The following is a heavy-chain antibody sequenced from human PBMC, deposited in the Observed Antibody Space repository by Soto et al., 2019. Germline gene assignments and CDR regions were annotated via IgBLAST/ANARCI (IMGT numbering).Heavy chain of an antibody. J-gene: IGHJ4*02. D-gene: IGHD3-10*01. CDR2: ISGSGGST. CDR3: GGSGSYYSGDF. V-gene: IGHV3-23*01. CDR1: GFTLSSYA. Sequence: EVQVLESGGDLVQPGGSLRLSCAASGFTLSSYAMSWVRQAPGKGLEWVSVISGSGGSTHYADSVKGRFTISRDNSKNTLYLQMNSLRAEDTAVYYCGGSGSYYSGDFWGQGTLVTVSS.